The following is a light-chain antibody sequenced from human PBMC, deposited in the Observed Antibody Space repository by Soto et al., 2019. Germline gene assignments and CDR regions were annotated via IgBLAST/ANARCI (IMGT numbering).Light chain of an antibody. CDR1: SSNIGTGYD. V-gene: IGLV1-40*01. Sequence: QAVVTQPPSVSGAPGQRVTISCAGSSSNIGTGYDVHWYRQLPGTAPKLLIYDNNNRPSGVPDRFSGSKSGTSVSLAITGLQAEDEADYYCQSYDSSLSGHVVFGGGTKLTVL. CDR2: DNN. CDR3: QSYDSSLSGHVV. J-gene: IGLJ2*01.